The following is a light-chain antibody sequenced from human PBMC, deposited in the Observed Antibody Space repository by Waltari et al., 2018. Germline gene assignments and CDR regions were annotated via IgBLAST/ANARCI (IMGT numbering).Light chain of an antibody. J-gene: IGKJ1*01. V-gene: IGKV4-1*01. CDR1: QSVLYSSNNKNY. Sequence: DIVMTQSPDSLAVSLGERATINCKSSQSVLYSSNNKNYLAWYQKKPGQPPKLRIYWASTRESGVPDRFSGSGSGTDFTLSISSLQAEDVAVYYCQQYYSTRTFGQGTKVEIK. CDR2: WAS. CDR3: QQYYSTRT.